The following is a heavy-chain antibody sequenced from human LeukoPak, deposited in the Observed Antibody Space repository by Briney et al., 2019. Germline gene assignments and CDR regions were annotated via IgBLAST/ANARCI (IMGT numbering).Heavy chain of an antibody. V-gene: IGHV3-15*01. D-gene: IGHD3-10*01. CDR2: IKSKSAGGKT. Sequence: GGSLRLSCAASGFTFSNAWMSWVRQAPGKGLEWVGRIKSKSAGGKTDYAAPMKGRFTISRDDSKNTLYLQMNSLKTEDTAVYYCTTVFMVRGVIGGFGYWGQGTLVTVSS. CDR3: TTVFMVRGVIGGFGY. CDR1: GFTFSNAW. J-gene: IGHJ4*02.